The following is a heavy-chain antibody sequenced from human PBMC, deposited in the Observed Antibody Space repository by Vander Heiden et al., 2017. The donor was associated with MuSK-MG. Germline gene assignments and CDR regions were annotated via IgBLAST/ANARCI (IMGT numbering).Heavy chain of an antibody. J-gene: IGHJ3*02. CDR2: ISSSSSYI. CDR1: GLTFSSES. V-gene: IGHV3-21*01. CDR3: ARGLRAHDAFDI. Sequence: EVQLVESGGGLVTPGGSLRLPCAASGLTFSSESMNWVRQARGKGLEWVSSISSSSSYIYYADSVKGRFTISRDNAKNSLYLQMNSLRAEDTAVYYCARGLRAHDAFDIWGQGTMVTVSS.